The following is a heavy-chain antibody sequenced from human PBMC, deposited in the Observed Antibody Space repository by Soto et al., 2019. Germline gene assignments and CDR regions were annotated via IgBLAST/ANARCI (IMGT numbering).Heavy chain of an antibody. J-gene: IGHJ5*02. CDR3: AVEIVVVPAAIHWFDP. D-gene: IGHD2-2*01. Sequence: PSETLSLTCTVSGGSISSGGYYWSWIRQHPGKGLEWIGYIYYRGSTYYNPSLKSRVTISVDTSKNQLSLKLSSVTAADTAVYYCAVEIVVVPAAIHWFDPWGQGTLVTVTS. V-gene: IGHV4-31*03. CDR2: IYYRGST. CDR1: GGSISSGGYY.